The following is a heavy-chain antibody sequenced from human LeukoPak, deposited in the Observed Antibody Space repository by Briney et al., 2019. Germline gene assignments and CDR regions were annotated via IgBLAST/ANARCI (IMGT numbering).Heavy chain of an antibody. V-gene: IGHV3-20*04. CDR1: GFTVSSDS. Sequence: GGSLRLSCTVSGFTVSSDSMSWVRQAPGKGLEWVSGINWNGGSTGYADSVKGRFTISRDNAKNSLYLQMNSLRAEDTALYYCARDSSSWFYYYYMDVWGKGTTVTVSS. CDR3: ARDSSSWFYYYYMDV. CDR2: INWNGGST. D-gene: IGHD6-13*01. J-gene: IGHJ6*03.